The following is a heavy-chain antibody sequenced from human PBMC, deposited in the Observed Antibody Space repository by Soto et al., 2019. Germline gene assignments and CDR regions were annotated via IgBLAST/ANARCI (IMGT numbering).Heavy chain of an antibody. CDR1: GGSFSNNF. CDR3: VRGPAGRGWSYDY. D-gene: IGHD6-19*01. Sequence: QVHLQQWGARLLKPSETLSLTCAVYGGSFSNNFWSWIRQTPGKGLEWIGEINHSGSTKYNPSLKRRITRSKDMCRNQFSRRTSSVTAADTALYYWVRGPAGRGWSYDYWGQGTLVTVSS. CDR2: INHSGST. V-gene: IGHV4-34*01. J-gene: IGHJ4*02.